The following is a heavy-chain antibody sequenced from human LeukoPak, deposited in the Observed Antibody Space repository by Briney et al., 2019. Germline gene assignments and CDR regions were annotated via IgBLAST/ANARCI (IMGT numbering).Heavy chain of an antibody. D-gene: IGHD3-16*01. CDR1: GYTFTSYY. CDR2: INPSGGST. J-gene: IGHJ4*02. Sequence: ASVEVSCKASGYTFTSYYMHWVRQAPGQGLEWMGIINPSGGSTSYAQKFQGRVTMTRDTSTSTVYMELSSLRSEDTAVYYCARDREGDPTFDYWGQGTLVTVSS. CDR3: ARDREGDPTFDY. V-gene: IGHV1-46*01.